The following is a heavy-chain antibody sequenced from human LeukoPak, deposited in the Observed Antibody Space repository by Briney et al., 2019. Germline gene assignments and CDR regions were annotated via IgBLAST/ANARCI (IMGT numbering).Heavy chain of an antibody. Sequence: PSGTLSLTCTVSGGSISSYYWGWIRQPPGKGLEWIGYIYYSGSTNYNPSLKSRVTISVDTSKNHFSLKPSSVTAADTAVYYCAILAHDPFDIWGQGTMVTVSS. V-gene: IGHV4-59*01. CDR2: IYYSGST. D-gene: IGHD3-3*02. CDR3: AILAHDPFDI. CDR1: GGSISSYY. J-gene: IGHJ3*02.